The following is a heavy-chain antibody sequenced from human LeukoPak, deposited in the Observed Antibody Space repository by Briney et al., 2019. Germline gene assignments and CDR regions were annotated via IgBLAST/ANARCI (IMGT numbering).Heavy chain of an antibody. CDR3: ARDPNCSSTSCYANMDV. J-gene: IGHJ6*03. V-gene: IGHV1-69*05. D-gene: IGHD2-2*01. Sequence: SVKVSCKASGGTFSSYAISWVRQAPGQGLEWMGGIIPIFGTANYAQKFQGRVTITTDESTSTAYMELSSLRSEDTAVYYCARDPNCSSTSCYANMDVWGKGTTVTVSS. CDR1: GGTFSSYA. CDR2: IIPIFGTA.